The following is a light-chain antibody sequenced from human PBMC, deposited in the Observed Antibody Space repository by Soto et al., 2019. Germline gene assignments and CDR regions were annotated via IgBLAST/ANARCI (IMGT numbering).Light chain of an antibody. CDR2: DAS. V-gene: IGKV3-11*01. CDR1: QSINRH. J-gene: IGKJ4*02. CDR3: QQRSNWPPVT. Sequence: IVLTQCPAREQLCSGKSASPSCRASQSINRHLAWYRQKPGQAPRLLIYDASNRATGIPARFSGSGSVTDFTLTISSLEPEDFGFDYCQQRSNWPPVTVGGGTKVDI.